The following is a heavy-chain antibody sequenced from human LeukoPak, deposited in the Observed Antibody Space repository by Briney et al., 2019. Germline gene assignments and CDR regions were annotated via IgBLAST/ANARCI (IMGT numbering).Heavy chain of an antibody. V-gene: IGHV1-18*01. Sequence: ASVKVSCKASGYNFTTSSIAWVRQAPGQGLEWMGWINANNGKTHYAQKFHDRVTMTTDASTNTAYMELRGLKSDDTAMYYCSRDSTFGAAVDFNFWGQGTLVTVSS. CDR1: GYNFTTSS. J-gene: IGHJ4*02. CDR3: SRDSTFGAAVDFNF. D-gene: IGHD3-16*01. CDR2: INANNGKT.